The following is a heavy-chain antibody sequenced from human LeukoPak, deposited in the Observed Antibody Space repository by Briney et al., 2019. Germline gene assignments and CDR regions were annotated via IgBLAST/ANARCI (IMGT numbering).Heavy chain of an antibody. D-gene: IGHD5-24*01. V-gene: IGHV1-8*01. J-gene: IGHJ2*01. CDR2: MNPNSGNT. CDR1: GYTFTSYD. Sequence: ASVKVSCKAPGYTFTSYDINWVRQATGQGLEWMGWMNPNSGNTGYAQKFQGRVTMTRNTSISTAYMELSSLRSEDTAVYYCARPRRDGYNLGWYFDLWGRGTLVTVSS. CDR3: ARPRRDGYNLGWYFDL.